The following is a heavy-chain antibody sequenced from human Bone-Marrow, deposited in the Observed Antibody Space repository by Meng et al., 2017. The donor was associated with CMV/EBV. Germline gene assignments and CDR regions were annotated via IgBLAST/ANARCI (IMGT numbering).Heavy chain of an antibody. J-gene: IGHJ4*02. CDR2: ISSSGSTI. Sequence: GEYLKISCAASGFTFSSYEMNWVRQAPGKGLEWVSYISSSGSTIYYADSVKGRFTISRDNAKNSLYLQMNSLRAEDTAVYYCARAYLFEWELLPHLFDYWGQGTLVTVSS. CDR1: GFTFSSYE. V-gene: IGHV3-48*03. D-gene: IGHD1-26*01. CDR3: ARAYLFEWELLPHLFDY.